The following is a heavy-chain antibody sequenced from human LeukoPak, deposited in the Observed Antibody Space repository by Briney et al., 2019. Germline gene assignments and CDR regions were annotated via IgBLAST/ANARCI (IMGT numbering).Heavy chain of an antibody. J-gene: IGHJ6*02. D-gene: IGHD6-13*01. Sequence: KPSETLSLTCTVSGGSISSGSYYWSWIRQPPGKGLGWIGYIYYSGSTNYNPSLKSRVTISVDTSKNQFSLKLSSVTAADTAVYYCARDSSSRVRYYYSMDVWGQGTTVTVSS. CDR1: GGSISSGSYY. CDR2: IYYSGST. CDR3: ARDSSSRVRYYYSMDV. V-gene: IGHV4-61*01.